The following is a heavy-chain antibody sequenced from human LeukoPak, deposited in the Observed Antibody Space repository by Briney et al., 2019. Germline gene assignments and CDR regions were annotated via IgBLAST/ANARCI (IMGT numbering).Heavy chain of an antibody. CDR3: AKHDLSGSYFVY. Sequence: GGSLRLSCAASGFTFSSYGMHWVRQAPGKGLEWVAIISYDGSTKYYADSVKGRFTISRDNSRNTLSLQMNSLRVEDAALYYCAKHDLSGSYFVYWGQGTLVTVSS. D-gene: IGHD3-10*01. CDR1: GFTFSSYG. CDR2: ISYDGSTK. J-gene: IGHJ4*02. V-gene: IGHV3-30*18.